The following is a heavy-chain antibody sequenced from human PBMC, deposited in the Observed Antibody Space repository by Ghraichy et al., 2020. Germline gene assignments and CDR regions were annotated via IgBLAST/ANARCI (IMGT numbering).Heavy chain of an antibody. D-gene: IGHD6-19*01. V-gene: IGHV3-49*03. CDR3: TRGLAVAGRPFDC. CDR1: GFTFGDYA. J-gene: IGHJ4*02. CDR2: IRSKAYGGTT. Sequence: GGSLRLSCTASGFTFGDYAMSWFRQAPGKGLEWVSFIRSKAYGGTTEYAASVKGRFTISRDDSKSIAYLQMNSLKTEDTAVYYCTRGLAVAGRPFDCWGQGTLVTVSS.